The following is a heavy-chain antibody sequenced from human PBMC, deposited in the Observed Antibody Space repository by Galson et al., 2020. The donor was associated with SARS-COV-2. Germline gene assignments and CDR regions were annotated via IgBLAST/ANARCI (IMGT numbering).Heavy chain of an antibody. Sequence: SQTLPLTCTVSGGSISSSSYYWGWIRHPPGKGLEWIGSIYYSGSTYYNPSLKSRVTISVDTSKNQFSLKLSSVTAADTAVYYCARHVGTDIVLMVYATKNWFDPWGQGTLVTVSS. D-gene: IGHD2-8*01. V-gene: IGHV4-39*01. CDR1: GGSISSSSYY. CDR3: ARHVGTDIVLMVYATKNWFDP. J-gene: IGHJ5*02. CDR2: IYYSGST.